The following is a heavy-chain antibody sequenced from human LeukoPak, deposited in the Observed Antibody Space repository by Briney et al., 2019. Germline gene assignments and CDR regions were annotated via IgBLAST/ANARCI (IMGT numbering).Heavy chain of an antibody. CDR2: IRYDGSNK. CDR3: AKDPTGYYYDSSGYLLPDY. D-gene: IGHD3-22*01. J-gene: IGHJ4*02. Sequence: GGSLRLSCAASGFTFSSYGMHWVRQAPGKGLEWVAFIRYDGSNKYYADSVEGRFTISRDNSKNTLYLQMNSLRAEDTAVYYCAKDPTGYYYDSSGYLLPDYWGQGTLVTVSS. V-gene: IGHV3-30*02. CDR1: GFTFSSYG.